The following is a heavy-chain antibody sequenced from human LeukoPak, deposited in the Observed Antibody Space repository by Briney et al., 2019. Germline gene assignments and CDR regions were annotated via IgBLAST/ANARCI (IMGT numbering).Heavy chain of an antibody. CDR1: GFTVRSNY. J-gene: IGHJ4*02. V-gene: IGHV3-66*01. CDR3: ARGIVGANGGFDY. D-gene: IGHD1-26*01. Sequence: GESLRLSCAASGFTVRSNYMSWVRQAPGKGLEWVSVIYSAGNTYYADSVKDRFTISKDNFKNTLYLQMNSLRADDTAVYYCARGIVGANGGFDYWGQGTLVTVSS. CDR2: IYSAGNT.